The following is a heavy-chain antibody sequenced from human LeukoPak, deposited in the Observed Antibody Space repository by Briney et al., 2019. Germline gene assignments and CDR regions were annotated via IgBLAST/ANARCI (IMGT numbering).Heavy chain of an antibody. CDR2: IYYSGST. D-gene: IGHD2-15*01. V-gene: IGHV4-30-4*01. Sequence: SQTLSLTCTVSGGSISSGDYHWSWIRQPPGKGLEWIGYIYYSGSTYYNPSLKSRVTISVDTSKNQFSLKLSSVTAADTAVYYCARRNMLEYCSGGSCYPDYYYGMDVWGKGTTVTVSS. CDR3: ARRNMLEYCSGGSCYPDYYYGMDV. J-gene: IGHJ6*04. CDR1: GGSISSGDYH.